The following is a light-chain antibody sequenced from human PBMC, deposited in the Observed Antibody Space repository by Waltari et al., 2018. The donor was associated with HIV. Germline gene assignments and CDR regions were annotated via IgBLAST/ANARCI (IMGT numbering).Light chain of an antibody. CDR2: HDD. J-gene: IGLJ2*01. CDR1: NSNIGSHA. Sequence: QSVLTQSPSVSEAPGQRVTISCSGSNSNIGSHAVTWYRQSPGKPPKLLVYHDDLILSGVSDRLSASKSGTSASLAINDLQSEDESLYYCATWDDGRNALLFGGGTKVTVL. CDR3: ATWDDGRNALL. V-gene: IGLV1-36*01.